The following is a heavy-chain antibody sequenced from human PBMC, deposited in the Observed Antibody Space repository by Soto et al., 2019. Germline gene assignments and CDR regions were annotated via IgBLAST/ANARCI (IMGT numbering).Heavy chain of an antibody. CDR1: GGSFSGYY. D-gene: IGHD6-13*01. CDR3: ASSPRIAAAGKSPWFDP. CDR2: INHSGST. J-gene: IGHJ5*02. V-gene: IGHV4-34*01. Sequence: SETLSLTCAVYGGSFSGYYWSWIRQPPGKGLEWIGEINHSGSTNYNPSLKSRVTISVDTSKNQFSLKLSSVTAADTAVYYCASSPRIAAAGKSPWFDPWGQGTLVT.